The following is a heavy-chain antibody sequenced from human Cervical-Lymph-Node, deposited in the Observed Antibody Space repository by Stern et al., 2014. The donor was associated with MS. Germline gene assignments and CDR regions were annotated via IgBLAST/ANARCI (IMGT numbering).Heavy chain of an antibody. J-gene: IGHJ4*02. CDR1: GYTFTGYY. V-gene: IGHV1-2*02. Sequence: VQLVQSGAEVKKPGASVKVSCKASGYTFTGYYMHWVRQAPGQGLEWMGWINPNRGGTNYAQKFQGRVTMTRDTSISTAYMELSRLRSDDTAVYYCASGSRFDYVLDYWGQGTLVTGSS. D-gene: IGHD4-17*01. CDR3: ASGSRFDYVLDY. CDR2: INPNRGGT.